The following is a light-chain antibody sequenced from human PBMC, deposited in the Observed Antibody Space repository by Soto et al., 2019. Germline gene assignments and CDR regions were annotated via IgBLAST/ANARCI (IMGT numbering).Light chain of an antibody. CDR3: QQYGGSPPYT. CDR1: QSVSSIY. V-gene: IGKV3-20*01. CDR2: RAS. J-gene: IGKJ2*01. Sequence: EIVLTQSPDTLSLSPGERATLSCRPSQSVSSIYLDWFQQKPGQAPRLLIYRASSRATGIPDRFSGSGSGTDFTLTISRLEPEDFAVYYCQQYGGSPPYTFGQGTKLEIK.